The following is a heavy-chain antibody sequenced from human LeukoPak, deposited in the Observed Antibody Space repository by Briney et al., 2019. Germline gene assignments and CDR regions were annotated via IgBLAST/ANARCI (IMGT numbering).Heavy chain of an antibody. D-gene: IGHD2-2*03. V-gene: IGHV4-39*07. J-gene: IGHJ5*02. CDR3: ARLLRVGYCSTTSCNWFDP. CDR2: IYFSGST. CDR1: GGSISSTSYY. Sequence: SETLSLTCTVSGGSISSTSYYWGWIRQPPGKGLEWIGNIYFSGSTYYNPSLKSRVTISVDTFKNQFSLKLTSVTAADTAVYYCARLLRVGYCSTTSCNWFDPWGQGTLVTVSS.